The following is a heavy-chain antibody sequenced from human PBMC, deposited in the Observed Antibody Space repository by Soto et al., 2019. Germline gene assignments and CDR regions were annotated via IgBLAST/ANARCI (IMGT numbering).Heavy chain of an antibody. D-gene: IGHD2-21*01. J-gene: IGHJ3*02. CDR3: ARNAGSGGDGGGI. V-gene: IGHV3-30*03. Sequence: GGSLRLSCAASGFTFSSYGMHWVRQAPGKGLEWVAVISYDGSNKYYADSVKGRFTISRDNSKNTLYLQMNSLRAEDTAVYYCARNAGSGGDGGGIWGQGTMVTVSS. CDR1: GFTFSSYG. CDR2: ISYDGSNK.